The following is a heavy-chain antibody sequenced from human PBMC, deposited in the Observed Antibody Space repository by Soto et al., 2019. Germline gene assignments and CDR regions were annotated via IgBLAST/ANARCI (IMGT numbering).Heavy chain of an antibody. CDR2: IIPIFGTA. V-gene: IGHV1-69*06. J-gene: IGHJ6*02. Sequence: ASVKVSCKASGGTFSSYAISWVRQAPGQGLEWMGGIIPIFGTANYAQKFQGRVTITADKSTSTAYMELSSLRSEDTAVYYCARGGAARPDYDYYGMDVWGQGTTVTVS. D-gene: IGHD6-6*01. CDR1: GGTFSSYA. CDR3: ARGGAARPDYDYYGMDV.